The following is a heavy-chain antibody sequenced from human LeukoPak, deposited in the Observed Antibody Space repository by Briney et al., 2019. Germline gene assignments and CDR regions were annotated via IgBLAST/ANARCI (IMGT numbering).Heavy chain of an antibody. CDR1: GFTFSNYG. Sequence: WGSLRLSCTASGFTFSNYGMHWVRQAPGKGLEWVAFIRYDGSEKYYADSVKGRITISRDNSKNTLYVQMNSLRAEDTAVYYCAKGKDYYLDYWGQGTLVTVSS. CDR2: IRYDGSEK. J-gene: IGHJ4*02. D-gene: IGHD3-10*01. V-gene: IGHV3-30*02. CDR3: AKGKDYYLDY.